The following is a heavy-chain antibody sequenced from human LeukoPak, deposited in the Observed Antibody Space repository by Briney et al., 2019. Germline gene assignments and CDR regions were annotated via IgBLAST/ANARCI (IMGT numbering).Heavy chain of an antibody. CDR3: AEDYCGGDCYGDY. CDR2: ISSSSSYI. J-gene: IGHJ4*02. CDR1: GFTFSSYS. Sequence: GGSLRPSCAASGFTFSSYSMNWVRQAPGKGLEWVSSISSSSSYIYYADSVKGRFTISRDNAKNSLYLQMNSLRAEDTAVYYCAEDYCGGDCYGDYWGQGTLVTVSS. D-gene: IGHD2-21*01. V-gene: IGHV3-21*01.